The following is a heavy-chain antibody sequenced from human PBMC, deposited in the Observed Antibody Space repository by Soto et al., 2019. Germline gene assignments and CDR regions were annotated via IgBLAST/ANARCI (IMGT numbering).Heavy chain of an antibody. J-gene: IGHJ4*02. CDR2: IWYDGSNK. CDR3: ARDNWGSHPKYYFDY. V-gene: IGHV3-33*08. CDR1: GFTFSSYG. Sequence: GGSLRLSCAASGFTFSSYGMHWVRQAPGKGLEWVAVIWYDGSNKYYADSVKGRFTISRDNSKNTLYLQMNSLRAEDTAVYYCARDNWGSHPKYYFDYWGQGTLVTVSS. D-gene: IGHD7-27*01.